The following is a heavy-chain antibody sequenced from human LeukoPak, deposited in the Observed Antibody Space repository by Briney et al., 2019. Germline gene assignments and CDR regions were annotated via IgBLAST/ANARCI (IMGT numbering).Heavy chain of an antibody. CDR3: ARDSGIAVAGTLDY. V-gene: IGHV1-3*01. J-gene: IGHJ4*02. Sequence: ASVKVSCKASGYTFTSYAMHWVRQAPGQRLEWMGWINAGNGNTKYSQKFQGRVTITRDTSASTAYMELSSLRSEDTAVYYCARDSGIAVAGTLDYWGQGTLVTVSS. CDR2: INAGNGNT. D-gene: IGHD6-19*01. CDR1: GYTFTSYA.